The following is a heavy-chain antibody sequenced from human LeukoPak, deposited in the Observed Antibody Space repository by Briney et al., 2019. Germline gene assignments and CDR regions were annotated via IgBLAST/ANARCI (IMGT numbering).Heavy chain of an antibody. V-gene: IGHV1-3*01. D-gene: IGHD6-13*01. J-gene: IGHJ4*02. CDR2: INAGNGNT. Sequence: ASVKVSCKASGYTFTSYAMHWVRQAPGQRLEWMGWINAGNGNTKYSQKFQGRVTITRDTSASTAYMELSSLRSEDTAVYYCAKERGDYSSSWPYYFDYWGQGTLVTVSS. CDR1: GYTFTSYA. CDR3: AKERGDYSSSWPYYFDY.